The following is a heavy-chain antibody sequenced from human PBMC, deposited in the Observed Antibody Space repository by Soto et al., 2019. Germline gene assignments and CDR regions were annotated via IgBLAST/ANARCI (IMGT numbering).Heavy chain of an antibody. V-gene: IGHV4-59*01. CDR2: IYYSGST. J-gene: IGHJ4*02. D-gene: IGHD2-2*01. CDR3: ARLATYCSSTSCYFRFDY. CDR1: GGSISSYY. Sequence: QVQLQESGPGLVKPSETLSLTCTVSGGSISSYYWSWIRQPPGKGLEWIGYIYYSGSTNYNPSLKSRVTISVDTSKNQFSLKLSSVTAADTAVYYCARLATYCSSTSCYFRFDYWGQGTLVTVSS.